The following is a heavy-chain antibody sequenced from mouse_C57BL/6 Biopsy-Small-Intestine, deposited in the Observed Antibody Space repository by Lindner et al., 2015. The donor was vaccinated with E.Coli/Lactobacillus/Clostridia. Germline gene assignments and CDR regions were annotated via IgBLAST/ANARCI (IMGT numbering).Heavy chain of an antibody. CDR1: GYTFTTYD. D-gene: IGHD1-1*01. CDR2: IFPRDGIT. CDR3: ARGRYYYGSSYDYAMDY. Sequence: VQLQESGPELVKPGTSVKLSCKASGYTFTTYDINWVNQRPGQGLEWIGWIFPRDGITEYNEKFKGKATLAVDTSSSTSYMELHSLTSEDSAVYFCARGRYYYGSSYDYAMDYWGQGTSVTVSS. J-gene: IGHJ4*01. V-gene: IGHV1-85*01.